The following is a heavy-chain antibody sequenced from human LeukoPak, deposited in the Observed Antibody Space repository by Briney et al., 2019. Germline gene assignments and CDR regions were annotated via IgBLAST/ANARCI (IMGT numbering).Heavy chain of an antibody. J-gene: IGHJ4*02. D-gene: IGHD1-20*01. CDR1: GYTFTSYG. Sequence: GASVKVSCKASGYTFTSYGISWVRQAPGQGLEWMGWISAYNGNTNYAQKLQGRVTMTTDTSTSTAYMELRSLRSDDTAVYYCARDQLPWYNWNDAPQRTFDYWGQGTLVTVSS. V-gene: IGHV1-18*01. CDR2: ISAYNGNT. CDR3: ARDQLPWYNWNDAPQRTFDY.